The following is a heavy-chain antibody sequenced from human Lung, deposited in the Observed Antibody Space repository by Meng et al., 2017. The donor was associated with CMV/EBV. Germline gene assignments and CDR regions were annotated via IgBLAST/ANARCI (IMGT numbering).Heavy chain of an antibody. CDR3: ARVLYYYGSASNFDH. V-gene: IGHV4-31*03. D-gene: IGHD3-10*01. J-gene: IGHJ4*02. CDR1: GGSINSRDYY. CDR2: IYYSGAT. Sequence: TXSLXXSVSGGSINSRDYYWSWVRQYPGRGLEWVGHIYYSGATYYTPSLRSRLIISLDTSKNQFSLRLSSVTAADTAVYFCARVLYYYGSASNFDHWGQGXLVTVSS.